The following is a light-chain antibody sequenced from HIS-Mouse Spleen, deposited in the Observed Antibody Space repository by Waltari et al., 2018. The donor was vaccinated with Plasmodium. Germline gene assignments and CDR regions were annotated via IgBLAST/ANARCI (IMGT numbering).Light chain of an antibody. Sequence: SYELTQPPSVSVSPGQTARITCPGEALQKNYASWYQQKSGQAPVLVIYEDSKRPSGIPERFSGSSSGTMATLTISGAQVEDEADYYCYSTDSSGNHRVFGGGTKLTVL. CDR3: YSTDSSGNHRV. CDR1: ALQKNY. V-gene: IGLV3-10*01. CDR2: EDS. J-gene: IGLJ3*02.